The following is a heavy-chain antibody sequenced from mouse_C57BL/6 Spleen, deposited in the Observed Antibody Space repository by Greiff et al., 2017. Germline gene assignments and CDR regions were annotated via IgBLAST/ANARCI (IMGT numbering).Heavy chain of an antibody. V-gene: IGHV1-18*01. CDR3: ARGPRGSAMDY. Sequence: EVQLQQSGPELVKPGASVKIPCKASGYTFTNYNMDWVKQSHGKSLEWIGDINPINGGTNYNQKCKGKATLTVDKSYSTAYMESRSRTSEDTAVYYCARGPRGSAMDYWGQGTSVPVSS. J-gene: IGHJ4*01. CDR2: INPINGGT. CDR1: GYTFTNYN.